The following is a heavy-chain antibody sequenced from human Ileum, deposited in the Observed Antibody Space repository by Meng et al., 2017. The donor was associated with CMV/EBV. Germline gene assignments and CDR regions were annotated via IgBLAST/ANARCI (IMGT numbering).Heavy chain of an antibody. Sequence: SGFTFDDYGMSWVRQAPGKGLEWVSGINWNGGSTGYADSVKGRFTISRDNAKNSLYLQMNSLRAEDTALYYCARGRYSSSFTGLVDYWGQGTLVTVSS. J-gene: IGHJ4*02. CDR2: INWNGGST. CDR1: GFTFDDYG. CDR3: ARGRYSSSFTGLVDY. D-gene: IGHD6-13*01. V-gene: IGHV3-20*03.